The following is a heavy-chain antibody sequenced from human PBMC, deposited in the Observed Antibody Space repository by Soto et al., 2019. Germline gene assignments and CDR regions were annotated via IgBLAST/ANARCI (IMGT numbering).Heavy chain of an antibody. CDR3: ARRPIVAADYYYMDV. CDR2: VFYTGST. Sequence: QVQLQESGPGLVKPSETLSLTCSVSGVSISSYYWSWIRHPPGKGLEWIGNVFYTGSTSYNPSLESRVTLSLDTSKNQLSLTLDSVGGAGTAVYYCARRPIVAADYYYMDVWGKGTTVIVSS. CDR1: GVSISSYY. V-gene: IGHV4-59*13. J-gene: IGHJ6*03. D-gene: IGHD6-13*01.